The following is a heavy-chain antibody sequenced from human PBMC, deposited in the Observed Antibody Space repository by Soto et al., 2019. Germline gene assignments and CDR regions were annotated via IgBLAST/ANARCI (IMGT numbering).Heavy chain of an antibody. J-gene: IGHJ3*02. Sequence: PGGSLRLSCAASGFSFSAYAMNWVRQAPGKGLQWVSGLVGNGGDRNYADSVRGRFTVSRDNSKNTLYLQMNNLRDEDTAAYYCAKDFIANNGVWEAFDMWGRGTEVTVSS. V-gene: IGHV3-23*01. CDR1: GFSFSAYA. CDR2: LVGNGGDR. CDR3: AKDFIANNGVWEAFDM. D-gene: IGHD2-8*01.